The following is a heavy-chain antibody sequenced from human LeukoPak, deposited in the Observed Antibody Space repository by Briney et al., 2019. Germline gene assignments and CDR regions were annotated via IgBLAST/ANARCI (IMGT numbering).Heavy chain of an antibody. D-gene: IGHD5-18*01. CDR3: ARGGHSYGSFRLYFDY. CDR2: MNPNSGNT. CDR1: GYTFTSYD. Sequence: GASVKVSCKASGYTFTSYDINWVRQATGQGLEWMGWMNPNSGNTGYAQKFQGRVTITRNTSISTAYMELSSLRSEDTAVYYCARGGHSYGSFRLYFDYWGQGTLVTVSS. V-gene: IGHV1-8*03. J-gene: IGHJ4*02.